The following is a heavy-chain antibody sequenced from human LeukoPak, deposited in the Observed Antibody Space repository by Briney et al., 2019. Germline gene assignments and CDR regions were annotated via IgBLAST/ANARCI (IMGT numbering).Heavy chain of an antibody. J-gene: IGHJ4*02. CDR3: ARESWDTMVRGVIFEL. CDR1: GGSVTSYY. V-gene: IGHV4-59*02. CDR2: IYASGSTHFNPSGTT. D-gene: IGHD3-10*01. Sequence: PSETLSLPCTVSGGSVTSYYWSWIRQPPEKGLEWIGYIYASGSTHFNPSGTTNYNPSLKSRVTISVDTSKNQVSLNLKSVSAADTAVYYCARESWDTMVRGVIFELWGQGTLVTVSS.